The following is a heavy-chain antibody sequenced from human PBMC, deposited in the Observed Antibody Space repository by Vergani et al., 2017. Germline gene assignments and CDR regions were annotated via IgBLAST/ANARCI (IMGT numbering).Heavy chain of an antibody. J-gene: IGHJ3*01. CDR1: EFTFSSYW. Sequence: VQLVESGGGLIQPGGSLTLSCAASEFTFSSYWIHWIRQVPGKGLVWVSRINPDGTITSHADFVRGRFTIYRDNARNTVHLQMNSLRSDDTAMYYCARVLDYGDSGDAYVREAFDVWGPGTVVTVSS. CDR2: INPDGTIT. V-gene: IGHV3-74*01. D-gene: IGHD4-17*01. CDR3: ARVLDYGDSGDAYVREAFDV.